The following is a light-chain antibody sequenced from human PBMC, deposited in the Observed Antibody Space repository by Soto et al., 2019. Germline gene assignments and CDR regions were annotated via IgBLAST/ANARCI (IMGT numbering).Light chain of an antibody. Sequence: EIVMTQSPATLSVSPGERATLSCRASQTVSTDLAWYQQKPGQAPRLLIYDASTRATGIPGRFSGSGSGTEFTLTISSLQSEDFAVYYCQQYNKWPPLTFGGGTNVETK. V-gene: IGKV3-15*01. CDR2: DAS. J-gene: IGKJ4*01. CDR3: QQYNKWPPLT. CDR1: QTVSTD.